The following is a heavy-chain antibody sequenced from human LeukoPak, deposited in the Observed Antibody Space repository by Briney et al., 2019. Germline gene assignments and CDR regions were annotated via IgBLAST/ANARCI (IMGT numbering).Heavy chain of an antibody. CDR1: GFTFSTYW. CDR2: IKTDGSEK. V-gene: IGHV3-7*01. CDR3: ARDWNGSGSPNDF. Sequence: PRGSLRLSCAVSGFTFSTYWMSWVRQAPGKGLEWVANIKTDGSEKYYVDSVKGRFTISRDNAKNSLYLQMNSLRAEDTAVYYCARDWNGSGSPNDFWGQGTLVTVSS. D-gene: IGHD3-10*01. J-gene: IGHJ4*02.